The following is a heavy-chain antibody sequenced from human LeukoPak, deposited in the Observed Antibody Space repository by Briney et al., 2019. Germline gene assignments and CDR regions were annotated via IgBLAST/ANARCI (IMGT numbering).Heavy chain of an antibody. V-gene: IGHV3-33*01. D-gene: IGHD2-2*01. CDR3: ARTAPPAAMLDAFDI. CDR1: GFTFSSYG. Sequence: PGRSLRLSCAASGFTFSSYGMHWVRQAPGKGLEWVAVIWYDGSNKYYADSVKGRFAISRDNSKNTLYLQMNSLRAEDTAVYYCARTAPPAAMLDAFDIWGQGTMVTVSS. J-gene: IGHJ3*02. CDR2: IWYDGSNK.